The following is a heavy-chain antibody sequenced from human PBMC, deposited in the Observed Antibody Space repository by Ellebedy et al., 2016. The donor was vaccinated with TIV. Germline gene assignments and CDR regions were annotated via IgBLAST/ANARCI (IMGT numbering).Heavy chain of an antibody. D-gene: IGHD3-10*01. Sequence: SETLSLTCTVSGGSISSSSYYWSWIRQPPGKGLEWIGYIYYSGSTNYNPSLKSRVTISVDTSKNQFSLKLSSVTAADTAVYYCARVRFGRTGFDYWGQGTLVTVSS. CDR1: GGSISSSSYY. CDR2: IYYSGST. J-gene: IGHJ4*02. CDR3: ARVRFGRTGFDY. V-gene: IGHV4-61*01.